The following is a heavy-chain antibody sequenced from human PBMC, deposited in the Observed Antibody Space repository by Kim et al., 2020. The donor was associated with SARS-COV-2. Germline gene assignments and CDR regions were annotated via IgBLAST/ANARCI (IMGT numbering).Heavy chain of an antibody. CDR2: IYTSGST. CDR1: GGSISSYY. D-gene: IGHD5-18*01. V-gene: IGHV4-4*07. CDR3: ARVTPYPINWFDP. Sequence: SETLSLTCTVSGGSISSYYWSWIRQPAGKGLEWIGRIYTSGSTNYNPSLKSRVTITVDTSKNQFSLKLSLLPAADTAVSYFARVTPYPINWFDPWGQGT. J-gene: IGHJ5*02.